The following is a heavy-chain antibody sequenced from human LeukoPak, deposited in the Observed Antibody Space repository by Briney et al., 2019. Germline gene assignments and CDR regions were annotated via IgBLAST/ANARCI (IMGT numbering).Heavy chain of an antibody. V-gene: IGHV4-39*01. D-gene: IGHD4-17*01. CDR1: GGSISSSSYY. CDR3: ARLSRSPGY. CDR2: IYYSGST. J-gene: IGHJ4*02. Sequence: SETLSLTCTVSGGSISSSSYYWGWIRQPPGKGLEWIGSIYYSGSTYYNPSLKSRVTISVDTSKNQFSLKLSSVTAADTAVYYCARLSRSPGYWGQGTLVTVSS.